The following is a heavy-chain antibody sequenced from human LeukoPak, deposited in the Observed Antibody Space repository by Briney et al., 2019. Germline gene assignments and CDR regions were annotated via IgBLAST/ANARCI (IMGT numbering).Heavy chain of an antibody. CDR3: ASSSSYDY. CDR2: ISSGGSFI. J-gene: IGHJ4*02. Sequence: GGSLRLSCAASGFTFSSYSMYWVRQAPGKGLEWVSSISSGGSFIYYADSVKGRFTISRDNAKNSLYLQMNSLRAEDTAVYYCASSSSYDYWGRGTLVTVTS. V-gene: IGHV3-21*01. D-gene: IGHD6-6*01. CDR1: GFTFSSYS.